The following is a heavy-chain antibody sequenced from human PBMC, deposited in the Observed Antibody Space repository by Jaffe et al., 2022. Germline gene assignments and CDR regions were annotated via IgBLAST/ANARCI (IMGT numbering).Heavy chain of an antibody. V-gene: IGHV3-15*01. Sequence: EVQLVESGGGLVKPGGSLRLSCAASGFTFSNAWMSWVRQAPGKGLEWVGRIKSKTDGGTTDYAAPVKGRFTISRDDSKNTLYLQMNSLKTEDTAVYYCTTDGYYYGSGSYYLWGQGTLVTVSS. CDR3: TTDGYYYGSGSYYL. CDR1: GFTFSNAW. D-gene: IGHD3-10*01. J-gene: IGHJ4*02. CDR2: IKSKTDGGTT.